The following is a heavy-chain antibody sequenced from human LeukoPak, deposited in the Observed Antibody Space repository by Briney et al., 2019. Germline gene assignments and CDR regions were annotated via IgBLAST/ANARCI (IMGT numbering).Heavy chain of an antibody. CDR2: ISGSGGST. CDR1: GFTFSSYA. CDR3: VKDAWQQLGDWFDP. Sequence: GGSLRLSCAASGFTFSSYAMSWVRQAPGKGLEWVSAISGSGGSTYYADSVKGRFTISRDNSKNTLYLQVNSLRAEDTAAYYCVKDAWQQLGDWFDPWGQGTLVTVSS. V-gene: IGHV3-23*01. D-gene: IGHD6-13*01. J-gene: IGHJ5*02.